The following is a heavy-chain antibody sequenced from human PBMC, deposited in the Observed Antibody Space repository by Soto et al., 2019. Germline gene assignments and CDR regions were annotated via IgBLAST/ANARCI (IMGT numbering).Heavy chain of an antibody. CDR1: GFSLSTSGVG. CDR2: IYWDDDK. CDR3: AHSGPMTSVTTGGQRRKFWYFDL. V-gene: IGHV2-5*02. Sequence: HITLKESGPTLVKPTQTLTLTCTFSGFSLSTSGVGVGWIRQPPGKALECLALIYWDDDKRYSPSLKSRLTITKAPSKNQVVLRMTNMDPVDTATYYCAHSGPMTSVTTGGQRRKFWYFDLWGRGTLVTVSS. J-gene: IGHJ2*01. D-gene: IGHD4-17*01.